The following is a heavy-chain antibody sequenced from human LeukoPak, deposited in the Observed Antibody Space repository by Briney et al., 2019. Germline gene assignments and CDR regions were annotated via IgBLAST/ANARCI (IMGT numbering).Heavy chain of an antibody. CDR1: GGPISSYY. Sequence: TSETLSLTCTVSGGPISSYYWSWLRQAPGKGLEWIGYIYYSGNTNYNPSPKSRVTMSVDTSKNQFSLKLSSVTAADTAVYYCARPHSGGWYYFDYWGQGTLVTVSS. D-gene: IGHD6-19*01. V-gene: IGHV4-59*12. CDR3: ARPHSGGWYYFDY. J-gene: IGHJ4*02. CDR2: IYYSGNT.